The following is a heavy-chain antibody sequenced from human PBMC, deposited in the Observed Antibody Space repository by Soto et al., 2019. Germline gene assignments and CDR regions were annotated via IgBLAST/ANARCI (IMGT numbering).Heavy chain of an antibody. CDR2: ISSSGRNK. V-gene: IGHV3-21*01. D-gene: IGHD2-8*02. J-gene: IGHJ4*02. CDR1: GFTFSGAS. Sequence: EVHLVESGGGLVKPGGSLRLSCGASGFTFSGASMSWVRQAPGSGLEWVSSISSSGRNKYYADSVKGRFTVSRDNAENSLSLQMNGLNADDTAVYYCARRDCRDGVCPFDYWGQGALVIVSS. CDR3: ARRDCRDGVCPFDY.